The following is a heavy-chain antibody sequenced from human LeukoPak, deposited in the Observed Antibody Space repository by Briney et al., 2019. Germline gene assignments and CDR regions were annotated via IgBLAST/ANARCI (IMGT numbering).Heavy chain of an antibody. Sequence: PGGSLRLSCAAPGIVFSNTAMNWARQSPGRGLEWVSAISGGGERTFYADSVKGRFTISRDNSKNMLYLQMNSLRADDTAIYYCGKDGGQYSSGPEFDPRGQGALVTVSS. CDR2: ISGGGERT. V-gene: IGHV3-23*01. CDR1: GIVFSNTA. CDR3: GKDGGQYSSGPEFDP. D-gene: IGHD6-19*01. J-gene: IGHJ5*02.